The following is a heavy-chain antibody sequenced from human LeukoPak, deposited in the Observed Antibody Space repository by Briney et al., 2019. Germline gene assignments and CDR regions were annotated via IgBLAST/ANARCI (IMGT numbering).Heavy chain of an antibody. Sequence: GASVSVSCKASGYTFTIYAISWVRQAPGQGGEWMGWISAYNGNTNYAQKVQDRVTITTDTTTRTAYMELRSLRSDDTAVYYCAREGGPTGGAQDYWGQGTLVTVSS. V-gene: IGHV1-18*01. J-gene: IGHJ4*02. CDR2: ISAYNGNT. CDR3: AREGGPTGGAQDY. CDR1: GYTFTIYA. D-gene: IGHD1-1*01.